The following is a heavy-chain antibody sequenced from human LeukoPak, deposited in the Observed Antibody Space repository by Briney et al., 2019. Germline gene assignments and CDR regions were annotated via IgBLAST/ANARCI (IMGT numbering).Heavy chain of an antibody. V-gene: IGHV4-4*07. CDR1: GGSIGSNY. CDR2: IYTSGST. J-gene: IGHJ4*02. CDR3: ARSSGYGGFDY. Sequence: PSETLSLTCTVSGGSIGSNYWSWIRQPAGKGLEWIGRIYTSGSTNYNPSLKSRVTMSVDTSKNQFSLKVSSVTAADTAVYYCARSSGYGGFDYWGQGTLVTVSS. D-gene: IGHD5-12*01.